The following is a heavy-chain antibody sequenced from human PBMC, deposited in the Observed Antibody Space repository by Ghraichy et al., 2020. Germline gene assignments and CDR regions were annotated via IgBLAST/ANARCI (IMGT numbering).Heavy chain of an antibody. CDR3: TRGGRPNSDHRNFDF. CDR2: IYHTGST. Sequence: SETLSLTCAVSGSYISSGYYWGWIRQPPGKGLEWIGSIYHTGSTYHNPSLKSRVTISVDTSKNQFTLKVTSVTAADTAVYYCTRGGRPNSDHRNFDFWGQGTLVTVSS. V-gene: IGHV4-38-2*01. J-gene: IGHJ4*02. CDR1: GSYISSGYY. D-gene: IGHD1-14*01.